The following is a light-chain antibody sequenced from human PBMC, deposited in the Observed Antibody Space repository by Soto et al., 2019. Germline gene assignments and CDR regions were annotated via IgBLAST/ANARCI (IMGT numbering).Light chain of an antibody. CDR3: QQYDNLPFT. V-gene: IGKV1-33*01. CDR2: DAS. CDR1: QDISNY. J-gene: IGKJ3*01. Sequence: DIQMTQSPSSLSASVGDRVTITCQASQDISNYLNWYHQKPGKAPKLLIYDASNLETGVPSRFSGSGSGTHFTFTISSLQPEDIATYYCQQYDNLPFTFGPGTKVDIK.